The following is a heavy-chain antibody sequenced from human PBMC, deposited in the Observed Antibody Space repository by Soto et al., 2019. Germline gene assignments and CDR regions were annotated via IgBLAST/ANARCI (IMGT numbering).Heavy chain of an antibody. CDR1: GYTFTSYG. CDR3: ARDIAVAGYKNWFDP. D-gene: IGHD6-19*01. V-gene: IGHV1-18*01. CDR2: ISAYNGNT. Sequence: ASVKVSCKASGYTFTSYGISWVRQAPGQGLEWMGWISAYNGNTNYAQKLQGRVTMTTDTSTSTAYMELRSLRSDDTAVYYCARDIAVAGYKNWFDPWGQGTLVTVSS. J-gene: IGHJ5*02.